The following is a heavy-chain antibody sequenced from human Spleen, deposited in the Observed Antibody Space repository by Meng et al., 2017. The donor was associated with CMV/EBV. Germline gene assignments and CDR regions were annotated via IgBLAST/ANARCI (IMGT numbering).Heavy chain of an antibody. Sequence: GFSLSTGGVGVGWIRQPPGKALEWLALIYWNDGKRYSPSLKSRLTITKDTSKNQVVLTMTNMDPVDTATYYCAHTTYYPPEGLLGDIWGQGTMVTVSS. CDR1: GFSLSTGGVG. V-gene: IGHV2-5*01. D-gene: IGHD3-10*01. J-gene: IGHJ3*02. CDR3: AHTTYYPPEGLLGDI. CDR2: IYWNDGK.